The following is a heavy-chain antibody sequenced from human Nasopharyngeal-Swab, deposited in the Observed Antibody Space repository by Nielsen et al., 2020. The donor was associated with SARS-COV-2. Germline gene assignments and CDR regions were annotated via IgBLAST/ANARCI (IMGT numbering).Heavy chain of an antibody. CDR2: IYYSGST. CDR1: GGSVSSGSYY. V-gene: IGHV4-61*01. Sequence: SETLSLTCTVPGGSVSSGSYYWSWIRQPPGKGLEWIVYIYYSGSTNYNPSHKSRVTISVDTSENQFSLKLSSVTAADAAVYYWARLYDYVWGSYRYTSVVGAFDFWGQGTMVTVSS. CDR3: ARLYDYVWGSYRYTSVVGAFDF. D-gene: IGHD3-16*02. J-gene: IGHJ3*01.